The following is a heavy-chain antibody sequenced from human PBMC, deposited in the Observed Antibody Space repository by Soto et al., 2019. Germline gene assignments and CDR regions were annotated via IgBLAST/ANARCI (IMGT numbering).Heavy chain of an antibody. D-gene: IGHD6-19*01. V-gene: IGHV4-34*01. CDR1: GGSFSGYY. CDR2: INHSGST. Sequence: LSLTCAVYGGSFSGYYWSWIRQPPGKGLEWIGEINHSGSTNYNPSLKSRVTISVDTSKNQFSLKLSSVTAADTAVYYCARGVAGARRLGWFDPWGQGTLVTVSS. CDR3: ARGVAGARRLGWFDP. J-gene: IGHJ5*02.